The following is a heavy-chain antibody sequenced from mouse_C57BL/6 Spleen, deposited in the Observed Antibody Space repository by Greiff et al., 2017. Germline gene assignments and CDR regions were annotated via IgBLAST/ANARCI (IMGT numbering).Heavy chain of an antibody. CDR3: YTWFAY. V-gene: IGHV1-76*01. CDR1: GYTFTDYY. CDR2: IYPGSGNT. Sequence: VKLMESGAELVRPGASVKLSCKASGYTFTDYYINWVKQRPGQGLEWIARIYPGSGNTYYNEKFKGKATLTAEKSSSTAYMQLSSLTSEDSAVYFCYTWFAYWGQGTLVTVSA. J-gene: IGHJ3*01.